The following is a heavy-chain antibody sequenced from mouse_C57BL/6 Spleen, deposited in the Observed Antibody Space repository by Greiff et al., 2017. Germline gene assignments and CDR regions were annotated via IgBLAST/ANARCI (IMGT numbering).Heavy chain of an antibody. CDR2: INPGSGGT. J-gene: IGHJ2*01. Sequence: QVQLQPSGAELVRPGTSVTVSCKASGYAFTNYLIEWVKQRPGQGLEWIGVINPGSGGTNYNEKFKGKATLTADKSSSTAYMQLSSLTSEDAAVYFCARSRGNYDYWGQGTTLTVSS. D-gene: IGHD2-1*01. CDR1: GYAFTNYL. V-gene: IGHV1-54*01. CDR3: ARSRGNYDY.